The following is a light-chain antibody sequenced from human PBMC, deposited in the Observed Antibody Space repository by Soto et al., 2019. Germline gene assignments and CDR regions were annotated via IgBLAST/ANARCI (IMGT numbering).Light chain of an antibody. CDR3: QQSYTAPSIT. Sequence: DIQMTQSPSSLSASVGAKVTITCRASQSISSSLNWYQQKSGKAPNLLIYGVSRLQGGVPSRFSGSVSGTDFTLSISSLQTEDFATYYGQQSYTAPSITFGQGTRLEIK. CDR2: GVS. V-gene: IGKV1-39*01. CDR1: QSISSS. J-gene: IGKJ5*01.